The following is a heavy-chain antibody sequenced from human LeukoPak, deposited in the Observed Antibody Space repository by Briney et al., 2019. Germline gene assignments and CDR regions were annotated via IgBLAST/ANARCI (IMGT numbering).Heavy chain of an antibody. CDR2: IYHSGSS. CDR3: ARASQYSSGLNWFDP. Sequence: SETLSLTCAVYGGSSSGYYWSWIRQPPGKGLEWIGSIYHSGSSYYNPSLKSRVTISVDTSKNQFSLKLSSVTAADTAVYYCARASQYSSGLNWFDPWGQGTLVTVSS. J-gene: IGHJ5*02. D-gene: IGHD6-19*01. CDR1: GGSSSGYY. V-gene: IGHV4-34*01.